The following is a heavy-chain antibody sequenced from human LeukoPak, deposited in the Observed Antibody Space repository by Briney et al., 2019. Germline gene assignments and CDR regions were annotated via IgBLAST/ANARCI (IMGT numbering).Heavy chain of an antibody. CDR1: GFTFSSYG. CDR2: ISYDGSNK. V-gene: IGHV3-30*03. D-gene: IGHD1-14*01. Sequence: PGRSLRLSCAASGFTFSSYGMHWVRQAPGKGLEWVAVISYDGSNKYYADSVKGRFTISRDNSKNTLYLQMNSLRAEDTAVYYCARDDVGENPSAFDYWGQGTLVTVSS. J-gene: IGHJ4*02. CDR3: ARDDVGENPSAFDY.